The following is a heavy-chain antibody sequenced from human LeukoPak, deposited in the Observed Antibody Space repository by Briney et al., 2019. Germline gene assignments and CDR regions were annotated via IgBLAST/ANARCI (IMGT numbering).Heavy chain of an antibody. D-gene: IGHD2-2*01. CDR1: GYTFTSYA. CDR2: INAGNGNT. J-gene: IGHJ4*02. CDR3: AKDLGFCGSASCPTYDY. Sequence: GASVKVSCKASGYTFTSYAMHWVRQAPGQRLEWMGWINAGNGNTKYSQKFQGRVTITRDTSASTAYMELSSLRSEDTAVYYCAKDLGFCGSASCPTYDYWGQGTLVSVSS. V-gene: IGHV1-3*01.